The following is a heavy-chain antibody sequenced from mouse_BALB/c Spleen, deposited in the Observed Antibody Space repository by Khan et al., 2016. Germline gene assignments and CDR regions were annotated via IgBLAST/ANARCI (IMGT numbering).Heavy chain of an antibody. Sequence: QVQLKQSGAELVRPGVSVKISCKGSGYTFTDYAMYWVKLSHAKSLEWIGVISTYYGDTAYNQKFKDKATMTVDKSSSTAYMELARLTSEDSAIYYCAREGLNYDYAMDYWGQGTSVTVSS. CDR3: AREGLNYDYAMDY. CDR1: GYTFTDYA. CDR2: ISTYYGDT. V-gene: IGHV1S137*01. D-gene: IGHD2-1*01. J-gene: IGHJ4*01.